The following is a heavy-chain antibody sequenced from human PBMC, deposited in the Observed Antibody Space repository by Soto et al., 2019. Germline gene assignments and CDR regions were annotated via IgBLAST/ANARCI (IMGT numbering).Heavy chain of an antibody. CDR3: ARRDQYSYGFDD. CDR1: GYSFTSYL. Sequence: PXESLKISFKGSGYSFTSYLVVWVRQMPGKGLDWMGIIYPGDSDTRYSPSFQGQVTISADKSISTAYLQWSSLKASDTAMYYCARRDQYSYGFDDWGQGTLVTVSS. D-gene: IGHD5-18*01. J-gene: IGHJ4*02. V-gene: IGHV5-51*01. CDR2: IYPGDSDT.